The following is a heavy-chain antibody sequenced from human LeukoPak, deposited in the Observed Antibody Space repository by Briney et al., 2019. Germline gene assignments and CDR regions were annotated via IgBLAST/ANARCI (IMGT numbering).Heavy chain of an antibody. CDR3: AKSGRMYSSGVVDY. CDR2: ISGSGGST. D-gene: IGHD6-19*01. CDR1: GFAFSSYA. J-gene: IGHJ4*02. V-gene: IGHV3-23*01. Sequence: GGSLRLSCAASGFAFSSYAMSWVRQAPGKGLEWVSTISGSGGSTYYADSVKGRFTISRDNSKNTLYLQMNSLRAEDTAVYYCAKSGRMYSSGVVDYWGQGTLVTVSS.